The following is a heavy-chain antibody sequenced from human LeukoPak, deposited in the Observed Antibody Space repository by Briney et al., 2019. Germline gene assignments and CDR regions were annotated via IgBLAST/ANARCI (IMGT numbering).Heavy chain of an antibody. J-gene: IGHJ4*02. CDR1: GYTFTSYD. V-gene: IGHV1-18*01. D-gene: IGHD1-1*01. Sequence: ASGKVSCKAAGYTFTSYDINWVRQATGQGLEWMGWISAYNGNTNYAQKLQGRVTMTTDTSTSTAYMELRSLRSDDTAVYYCAREETGTTVDWGQGTLVTVSS. CDR3: AREETGTTVD. CDR2: ISAYNGNT.